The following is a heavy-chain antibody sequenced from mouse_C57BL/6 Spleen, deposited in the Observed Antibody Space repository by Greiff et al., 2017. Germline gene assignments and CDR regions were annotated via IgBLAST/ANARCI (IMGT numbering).Heavy chain of an antibody. D-gene: IGHD2-4*01. Sequence: QVQLQQSGPGLVQPSQCLSITCKVSGFSLTSYGVHWVRQSPGKGLEWLGVIWSGGSTAYNAAFISRLSISKDNSKSQVFFIMNSMQADDTAIYYCARKDDDEGFDYWGQGTTLTVSS. V-gene: IGHV2-2*01. J-gene: IGHJ2*01. CDR1: GFSLTSYG. CDR2: IWSGGST. CDR3: ARKDDDEGFDY.